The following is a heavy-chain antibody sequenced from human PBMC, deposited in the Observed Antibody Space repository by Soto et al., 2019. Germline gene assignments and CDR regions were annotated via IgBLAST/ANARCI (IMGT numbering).Heavy chain of an antibody. Sequence: GALRLPCSASGFTFSRYAMNRVRPAPGKGLEWVSAISGSGGSTYYADSVKGRFTISRDNSKNTLYLQMNSLRAEDTAVYYCAKTSIAARLYWYFDLWGRGTLVTVSS. J-gene: IGHJ2*01. CDR2: ISGSGGST. CDR1: GFTFSRYA. D-gene: IGHD6-6*01. V-gene: IGHV3-23*01. CDR3: AKTSIAARLYWYFDL.